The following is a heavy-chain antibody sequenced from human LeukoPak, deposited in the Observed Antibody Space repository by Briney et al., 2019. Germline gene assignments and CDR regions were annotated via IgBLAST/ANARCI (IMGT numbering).Heavy chain of an antibody. J-gene: IGHJ5*02. D-gene: IGHD6-6*01. Sequence: PSETLSLTCAVYGGSFSGYYWSWIRQPPGKGLEWIGEINHSGSTNYNPSLKSRVTISVDTSKNQFSLKLSSVTAADTAVYYCARGRIAARQRNWFDPWGQGTLVTVSS. CDR3: ARGRIAARQRNWFDP. CDR1: GGSFSGYY. V-gene: IGHV4-34*01. CDR2: INHSGST.